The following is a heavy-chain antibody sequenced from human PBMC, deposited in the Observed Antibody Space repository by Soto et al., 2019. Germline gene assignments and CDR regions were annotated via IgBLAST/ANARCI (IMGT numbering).Heavy chain of an antibody. CDR1: GFTFSSYA. CDR3: PSIPPVLRYLDWSLPV. V-gene: IGHV3-23*01. CDR2: IRGRGGST. J-gene: IGHJ4*02. Sequence: GGSLRLSCAASGFTFSSYAMSWVRQAPGKGLEGGSTIRGRGGSTYYADSVKGRFTISRDNSKNTLYLQMNSLGAEDRAVYYCPSIPPVLRYLDWSLPVWAQRTLVTVSS. D-gene: IGHD3-9*01.